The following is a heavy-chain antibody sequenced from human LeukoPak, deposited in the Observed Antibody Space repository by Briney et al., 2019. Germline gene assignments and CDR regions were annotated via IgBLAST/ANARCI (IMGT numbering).Heavy chain of an antibody. Sequence: PGGSLRLSCAASDLTVSNSYMSWFRRAPGMGLEWVSVLYSGGTTYYADSVRGRFTIPRDISKNTLILQMNSLRAEDSAVYYCAREMPGSSGAYDIWGQGTMVTVSS. CDR2: LYSGGTT. CDR3: AREMPGSSGAYDI. CDR1: DLTVSNSY. D-gene: IGHD6-6*01. J-gene: IGHJ3*02. V-gene: IGHV3-53*05.